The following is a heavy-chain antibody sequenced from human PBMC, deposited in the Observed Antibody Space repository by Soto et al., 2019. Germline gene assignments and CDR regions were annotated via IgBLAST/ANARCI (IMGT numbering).Heavy chain of an antibody. D-gene: IGHD1-26*01. J-gene: IGHJ6*02. CDR2: IYYSGTT. V-gene: IGHV4-61*01. CDR3: AGRATWNSYYYGLGV. Sequence: QVQLQESGPGLVKPSETLSLTCSVSGGSVNSAFYYWNWNRQPPGQGLEWNGHIYYSGTTNYNPSLRCRVTISIDTSKYQSSLTLSAVTAADTALYYCAGRATWNSYYYGLGVRGQGTTVTVSS. CDR1: GGSVNSAFYY.